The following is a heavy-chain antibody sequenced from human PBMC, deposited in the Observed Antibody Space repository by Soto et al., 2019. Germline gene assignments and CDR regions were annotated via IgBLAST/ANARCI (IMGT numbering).Heavy chain of an antibody. J-gene: IGHJ5*02. D-gene: IGHD6-13*01. Sequence: ASVKVSCKASGYTFTGYYMNWVRQSPGQGLEWMGWINPNSGGTNYAQKFQGRVTMTRDTSISTAYMELSRLRSDETAVYYCAREYSSSLRWDNWFDPWGQGTLVTVSS. CDR3: AREYSSSLRWDNWFDP. CDR1: GYTFTGYY. CDR2: INPNSGGT. V-gene: IGHV1-2*02.